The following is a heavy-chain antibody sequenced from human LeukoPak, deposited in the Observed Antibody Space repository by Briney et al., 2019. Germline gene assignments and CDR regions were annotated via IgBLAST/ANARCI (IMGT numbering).Heavy chain of an antibody. Sequence: GGSLRLSCAASGFTVSSNYMSWVRQASGKGLEWVSVIYSGGSTYYADSVKGRFTISRDNSKNTLYLQMNSLRAEDTAVYYCARALGPSSTLDYWGQGTLVTVSS. J-gene: IGHJ4*02. CDR1: GFTVSSNY. CDR3: ARALGPSSTLDY. CDR2: IYSGGST. V-gene: IGHV3-66*01.